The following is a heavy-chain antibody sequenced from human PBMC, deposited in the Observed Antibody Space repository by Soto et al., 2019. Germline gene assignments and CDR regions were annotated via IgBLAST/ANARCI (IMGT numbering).Heavy chain of an antibody. Sequence: SGTLSLTCMVSCGSSSSSSDDWDWIRQPPGKGLEWIGSIYYRGSTYYNPSLQSRVTISVDTSKNQFSLKLSSVTAADTAVYYCARRPYYYDSPGPPRWGQGTLVT. D-gene: IGHD3-22*01. CDR3: ARRPYYYDSPGPPR. J-gene: IGHJ4*02. CDR2: IYYRGST. CDR1: CGSSSSSSDD. V-gene: IGHV4-39*01.